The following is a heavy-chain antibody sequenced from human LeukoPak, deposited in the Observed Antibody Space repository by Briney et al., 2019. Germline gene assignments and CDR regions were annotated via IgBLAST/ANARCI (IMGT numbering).Heavy chain of an antibody. V-gene: IGHV3-21*01. J-gene: IGHJ4*02. CDR1: GFTFSSYS. CDR2: ISSSSSYI. CDR3: AREKQLERLAFGKEGSAFDY. Sequence: RPGGSLRLSCAASGFTFSSYSMNWVRQAPGKGLEWVSSISSSSSYIYYADSVKGRFTISRDNTKNSLYLQMSRLRAEDTAVYYCAREKQLERLAFGKEGSAFDYWGQGTLVTVSS. D-gene: IGHD1-1*01.